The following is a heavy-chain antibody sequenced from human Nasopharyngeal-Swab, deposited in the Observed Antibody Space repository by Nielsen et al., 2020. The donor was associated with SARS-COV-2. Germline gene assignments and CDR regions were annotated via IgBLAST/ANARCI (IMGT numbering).Heavy chain of an antibody. Sequence: LKISCAASGFTFNNYGMHRVRQAPGKGLEWVAVIWHGGSEKHYADSVRGRFTISRDNPKNTLYLQMNSLRAEDTAIYYCGRDRYYDSSGFDYWGQGTLVSVSS. J-gene: IGHJ4*02. V-gene: IGHV3-33*01. CDR3: GRDRYYDSSGFDY. CDR2: IWHGGSEK. CDR1: GFTFNNYG. D-gene: IGHD3-22*01.